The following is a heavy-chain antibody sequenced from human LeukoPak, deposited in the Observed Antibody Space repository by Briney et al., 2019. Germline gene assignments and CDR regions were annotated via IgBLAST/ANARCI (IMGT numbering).Heavy chain of an antibody. J-gene: IGHJ4*02. CDR2: FDPEDGET. Sequence: ASVKVSCKVSGYTLTELSMHWVRQAPGKGLEWMGGFDPEDGETIYAQKFQGRVTMTEDTSTDTAYMELSSLRSEDTAVYYCATALRLWFGELLAQSQYYFDYWAQGTLVTVSS. CDR1: GYTLTELS. D-gene: IGHD3-10*01. CDR3: ATALRLWFGELLAQSQYYFDY. V-gene: IGHV1-24*01.